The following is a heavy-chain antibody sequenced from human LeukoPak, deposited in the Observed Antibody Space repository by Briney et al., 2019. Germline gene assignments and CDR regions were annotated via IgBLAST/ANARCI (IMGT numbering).Heavy chain of an antibody. CDR3: ARQWRGQQLGNFDY. Sequence: SGTLSLTCTVSGGSISSSSYYWGWIRQPPGKGLEWIGSIYYSGSTYYNPSLKSRVTISVDTSKNQFSLKLSYVTAADTAVYYCARQWRGQQLGNFDYWGQGTLVTVSS. J-gene: IGHJ4*02. CDR2: IYYSGST. CDR1: GGSISSSSYY. D-gene: IGHD6-13*01. V-gene: IGHV4-39*01.